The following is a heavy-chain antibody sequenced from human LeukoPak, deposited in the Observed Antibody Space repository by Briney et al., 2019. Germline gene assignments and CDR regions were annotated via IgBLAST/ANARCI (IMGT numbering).Heavy chain of an antibody. D-gene: IGHD1-26*01. CDR3: AGVESGSYIFDY. CDR1: GGSFSGYY. V-gene: IGHV4-34*01. J-gene: IGHJ4*02. Sequence: PSETLSLTCAVYGGSFSGYYWSWIRQPPGKGLEWIGSIYHSGSTYYNPSLKSRVTISVDTSKNQFSLKLSSVTAADTAVYYCAGVESGSYIFDYWGQGTLVTVSS. CDR2: IYHSGST.